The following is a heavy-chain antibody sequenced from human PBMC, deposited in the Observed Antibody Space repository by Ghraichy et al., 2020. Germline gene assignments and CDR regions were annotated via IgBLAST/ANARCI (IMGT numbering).Heavy chain of an antibody. CDR2: INHSGST. D-gene: IGHD6-19*01. V-gene: IGHV4-34*01. CDR3: ARNTRPRYSSGLCWFDP. Sequence: SETLSLTCAVYGGSFSGYYWSWIRQPPGKGLEWIGEINHSGSTNYNPSLKSRVTISVDTSKNQFSLKLSSVTAADTAVYYCARNTRPRYSSGLCWFDPWGQGTLVTVSS. CDR1: GGSFSGYY. J-gene: IGHJ5*02.